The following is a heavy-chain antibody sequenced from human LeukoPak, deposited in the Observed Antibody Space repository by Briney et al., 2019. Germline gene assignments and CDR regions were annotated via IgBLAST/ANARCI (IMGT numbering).Heavy chain of an antibody. CDR3: ARVPTYEIAAARVGYAFDI. V-gene: IGHV4-30-4*08. CDR2: IYYSGST. CDR1: GGSISSGDYY. Sequence: SETLSLTCTVSGGSISSGDYYWSWIRQPPGKGLEWIGYIYYSGSTYYNPSLKSRVTISVDTSKNQFSLKLSSVTAADTAVYYCARVPTYEIAAARVGYAFDIWGQGTMVTVSS. J-gene: IGHJ3*02. D-gene: IGHD6-13*01.